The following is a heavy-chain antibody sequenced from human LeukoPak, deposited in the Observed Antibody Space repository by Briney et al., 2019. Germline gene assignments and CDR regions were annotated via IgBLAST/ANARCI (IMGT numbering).Heavy chain of an antibody. Sequence: SVPTLVKPTQTLTLTCTFSGFSLSSSGVGVAWIRQPPGKALEWLALIYWDDDKRYSPSLKSRLTITKDTSKNQEVLTMTNMDPVDTATYYCAHRLRNSGSYDRYYFDYWGQGTLVTVSS. V-gene: IGHV2-5*02. CDR2: IYWDDDK. D-gene: IGHD1-26*01. CDR3: AHRLRNSGSYDRYYFDY. J-gene: IGHJ4*02. CDR1: GFSLSSSGVG.